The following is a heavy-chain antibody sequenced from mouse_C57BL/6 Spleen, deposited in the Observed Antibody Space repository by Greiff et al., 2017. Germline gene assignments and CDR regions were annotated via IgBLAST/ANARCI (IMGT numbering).Heavy chain of an antibody. CDR3: ARSDYYCSAY. CDR1: GYAFSSSW. D-gene: IGHD2-12*01. Sequence: QVQLQQSGPELVKPGASVKISCKASGYAFSSSWMNWVKQRPGKGLEWIGRIYPGDGDTNYNGKFKGKATLTADKSYSTAYMQPSSLTSEDAAVYFCARSDYYCSAYWGQGTLVTVSA. CDR2: IYPGDGDT. V-gene: IGHV1-82*01. J-gene: IGHJ3*01.